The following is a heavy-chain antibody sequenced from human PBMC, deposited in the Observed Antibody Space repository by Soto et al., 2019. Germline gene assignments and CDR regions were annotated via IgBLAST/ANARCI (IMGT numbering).Heavy chain of an antibody. Sequence: QVQLVESGGGVVQPGRSLRLSCAASGFTFSSYGMHWVRQAPGKGLEWVAGIWYDGSNKYYADSVKGRFTISRDNSKNTLYLQMNSLRAEDTAVYYCARGAWSSGPFDYWGQGTLVTVSS. D-gene: IGHD6-19*01. CDR1: GFTFSSYG. V-gene: IGHV3-33*01. CDR3: ARGAWSSGPFDY. CDR2: IWYDGSNK. J-gene: IGHJ4*02.